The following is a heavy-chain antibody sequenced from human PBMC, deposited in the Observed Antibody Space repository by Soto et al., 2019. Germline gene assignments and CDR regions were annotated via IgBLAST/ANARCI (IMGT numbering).Heavy chain of an antibody. CDR1: GFTFSSYG. CDR2: ISYDGSNK. D-gene: IGHD2-2*02. CDR3: AKGLAYCSSTSCYNRNFDAFDI. J-gene: IGHJ3*02. Sequence: GGSLRLSCAASGFTFSSYGMHWVRQAPGKGLEWVAVISYDGSNKYYADSVKGRFTISRDNSKNTLYLQMNSLRAEDTAVYYCAKGLAYCSSTSCYNRNFDAFDIWGQGTMVTVSS. V-gene: IGHV3-30*18.